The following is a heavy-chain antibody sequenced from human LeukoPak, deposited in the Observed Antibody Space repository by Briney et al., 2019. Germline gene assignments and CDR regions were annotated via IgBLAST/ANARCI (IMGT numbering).Heavy chain of an antibody. Sequence: SETLSLTCAVSGGSISSGGYSWSWIRQPPGKGLEWIGYIYYSGSTYYNPSLKSRVTISVDTSKNQFSLKLSSVTAADTAVYYCARVFARYSYGQGHFDYWGQGTLVTVSS. CDR3: ARVFARYSYGQGHFDY. CDR2: IYYSGST. J-gene: IGHJ4*02. V-gene: IGHV4-30-2*05. D-gene: IGHD5-18*01. CDR1: GGSISSGGYS.